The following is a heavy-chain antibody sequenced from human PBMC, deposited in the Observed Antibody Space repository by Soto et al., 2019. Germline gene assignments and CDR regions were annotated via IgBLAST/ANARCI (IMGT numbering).Heavy chain of an antibody. CDR2: IYWNDDK. Sequence: QITLKESGPTLVKPTQTLTLTCTFSGFSLSTSGMVVGWIRQPPGKALEWLAFIYWNDDKRYNPSLKSKLTITKVPAKNQVVLTMTNMDPVDTATDYCAQRSTALETDDWGQGTLVTVSS. D-gene: IGHD4-17*01. V-gene: IGHV2-5*01. CDR1: GFSLSTSGMV. J-gene: IGHJ4*02. CDR3: AQRSTALETDD.